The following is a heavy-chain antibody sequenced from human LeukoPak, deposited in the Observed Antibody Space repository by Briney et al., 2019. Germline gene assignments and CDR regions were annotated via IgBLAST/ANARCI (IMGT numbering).Heavy chain of an antibody. D-gene: IGHD2-15*01. Sequence: QPGGSLRLSCAASGFIFKLYWMHWVRQAPGKGLMWVSRINSDGSSTNYADSVKGRFTIPRDNAKNTLYLQMDSLRAEDTAVYYCVRFYCSGFSCYDYWGQGTLVTVSS. CDR1: GFIFKLYW. CDR2: INSDGSST. J-gene: IGHJ4*02. CDR3: VRFYCSGFSCYDY. V-gene: IGHV3-74*01.